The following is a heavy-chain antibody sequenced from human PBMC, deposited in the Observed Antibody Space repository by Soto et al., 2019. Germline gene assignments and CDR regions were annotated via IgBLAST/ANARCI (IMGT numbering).Heavy chain of an antibody. CDR3: ATGEYYYDSSGYYYC. Sequence: EVPLVESGGGLVKPGGSLRLSCAASGFTFSSYSMNWVRQAPGKGLEWVSSISSSSSYIYYADSVKGRFTISRDNAKNSLYLQMNSLRAEDTAVYYCATGEYYYDSSGYYYCWGQGTLVTVSS. J-gene: IGHJ4*02. D-gene: IGHD3-22*01. CDR1: GFTFSSYS. V-gene: IGHV3-21*01. CDR2: ISSSSSYI.